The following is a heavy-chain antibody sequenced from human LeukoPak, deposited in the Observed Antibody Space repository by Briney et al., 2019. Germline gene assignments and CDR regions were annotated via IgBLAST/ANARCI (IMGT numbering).Heavy chain of an antibody. CDR1: GYTFIAYY. Sequence: ASVKVSCKASGYTFIAYYMQWVRQAPGQGLEWMGWINPNSGGTNYAQKFQGRVSMTRDTSTGTVYMDLTSLRSDDTAVYYCARVPLGGAFDYWGQGTLVTVSS. CDR3: ARVPLGGAFDY. CDR2: INPNSGGT. J-gene: IGHJ4*02. V-gene: IGHV1-2*02. D-gene: IGHD3-16*01.